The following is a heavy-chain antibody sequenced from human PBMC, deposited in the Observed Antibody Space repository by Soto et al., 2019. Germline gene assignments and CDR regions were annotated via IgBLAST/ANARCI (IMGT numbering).Heavy chain of an antibody. J-gene: IGHJ4*02. Sequence: SGPTLVNPTQTLTLTCTFSGFSLSTSGMCVSWVRQPPGKALEWLAVIYWDENEHYNPSLNDRLTISKDTSKSQVVLTMTNMDPVDTAIYYCAHRLGGYFDYWGQGTLVTVSS. CDR2: IYWDENE. CDR1: GFSLSTSGMC. D-gene: IGHD3-16*01. CDR3: AHRLGGYFDY. V-gene: IGHV2-5*08.